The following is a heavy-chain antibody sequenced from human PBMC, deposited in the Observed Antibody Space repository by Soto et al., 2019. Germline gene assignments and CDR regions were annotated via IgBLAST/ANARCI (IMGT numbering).Heavy chain of an antibody. CDR2: TTGSGGVT. Sequence: GGSLRLSCTASGVTFSSYSMNWVRQAPGKGLEWVSATTGSGGVTYYADSVKGRFTISRDNSKNTLYLQMNSLRAEDTAVYYCAKDLISDYGDYGGYYYGMDVWGQGTTVTVSS. D-gene: IGHD4-17*01. V-gene: IGHV3-23*01. CDR3: AKDLISDYGDYGGYYYGMDV. CDR1: GVTFSSYS. J-gene: IGHJ6*02.